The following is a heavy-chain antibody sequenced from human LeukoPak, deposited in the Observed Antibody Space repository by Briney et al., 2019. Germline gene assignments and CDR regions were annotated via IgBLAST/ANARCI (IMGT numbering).Heavy chain of an antibody. CDR3: AKVHSIAAQNLDY. J-gene: IGHJ4*02. CDR1: GFTFSSYY. V-gene: IGHV3-23*01. D-gene: IGHD6-6*01. Sequence: GGSQSLSCAASGFTFSSYYMSWIRQAPGKGLEWISAISGSGGSTYYADSVKGRVTISRDSSKNTLYLQMNSLRAEDTAVYYCAKVHSIAAQNLDYWGQGTLVTVSS. CDR2: ISGSGGST.